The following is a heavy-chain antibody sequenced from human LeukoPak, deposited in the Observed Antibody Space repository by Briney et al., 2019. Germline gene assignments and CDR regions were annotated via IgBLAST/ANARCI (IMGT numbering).Heavy chain of an antibody. D-gene: IGHD3-22*01. CDR3: AREALQNYYDSSGLDY. CDR2: IKQDGSEK. Sequence: PGGSLRLSCAASGFTFSSYWMSWVRQAPGKGLEWVANIKQDGSEKYYVDSVKGRFTISRDNAKNSLYLQMSSLRAEDTAVYYCAREALQNYYDSSGLDYWGQGTLVTVSS. J-gene: IGHJ4*02. CDR1: GFTFSSYW. V-gene: IGHV3-7*01.